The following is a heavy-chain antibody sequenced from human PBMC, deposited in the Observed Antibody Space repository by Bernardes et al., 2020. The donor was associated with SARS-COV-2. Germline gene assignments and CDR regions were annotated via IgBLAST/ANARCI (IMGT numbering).Heavy chain of an antibody. CDR3: AREPYRPDCTSASCYQAWYFDL. CDR1: EFTFSSYT. Sequence: GGSLRLSCAASEFTFSSYTLSWVRQAPGKGLEWVSSISRSSTYIYYRDSVRGRFAISRDNAKNSLSLQMHSLRAEDTGVYYCAREPYRPDCTSASCYQAWYFDLWGRGTLVNVSS. CDR2: ISRSSTYI. D-gene: IGHD2-2*01. J-gene: IGHJ2*01. V-gene: IGHV3-21*01.